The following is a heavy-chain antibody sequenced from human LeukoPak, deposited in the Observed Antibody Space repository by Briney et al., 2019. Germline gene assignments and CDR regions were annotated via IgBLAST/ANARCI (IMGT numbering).Heavy chain of an antibody. CDR1: GGSISSSNW. CDR3: ARYSSGYSHWFDP. V-gene: IGHV4-4*02. D-gene: IGHD3-22*01. J-gene: IGHJ5*02. Sequence: SETLSLTCAVSGGSISSSNWWSWVRQPPGKGLEWIGEIYHSGSTNYNPSLKSRVTISVDKSKNQFSLKLSSVTAADTAVYYCARYSSGYSHWFDPWGQGALVTVSA. CDR2: IYHSGST.